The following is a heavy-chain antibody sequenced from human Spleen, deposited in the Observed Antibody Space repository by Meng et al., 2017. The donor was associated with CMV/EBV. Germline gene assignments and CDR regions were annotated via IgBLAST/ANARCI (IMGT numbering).Heavy chain of an antibody. D-gene: IGHD2/OR15-2a*01. V-gene: IGHV1-46*01. Sequence: CKASGYTFTSYYMHWVRQAPGQGLEWMGIINPSGGSTSYSQKFQGRVTMTRDTSTSTVHMELSSLRSEDTAVYYCARDQDNMGYFDYWGQGTLVTVSS. CDR2: INPSGGST. J-gene: IGHJ4*02. CDR3: ARDQDNMGYFDY. CDR1: GYTFTSYY.